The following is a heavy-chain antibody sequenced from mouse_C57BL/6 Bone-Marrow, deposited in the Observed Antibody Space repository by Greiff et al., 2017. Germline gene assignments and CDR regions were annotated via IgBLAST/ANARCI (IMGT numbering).Heavy chain of an antibody. J-gene: IGHJ3*01. D-gene: IGHD1-1*01. CDR1: GYAFTNYL. CDR2: INPGSGGT. V-gene: IGHV1-54*01. Sequence: QVHVKQSGAELVRPGTSVKVSCKASGYAFTNYLIEWVKQRPGQGLEWIGVINPGSGGTNYNEKFKGKATLTAGKSSSTAYMQLSSLTSEDSAVYFGAREIYYYGSSFLYWGQGTLVTVSA. CDR3: AREIYYYGSSFLY.